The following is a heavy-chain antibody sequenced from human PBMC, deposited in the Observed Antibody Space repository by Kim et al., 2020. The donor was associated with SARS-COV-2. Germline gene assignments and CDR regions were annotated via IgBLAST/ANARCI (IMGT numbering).Heavy chain of an antibody. J-gene: IGHJ4*02. D-gene: IGHD6-13*01. V-gene: IGHV4-4*09. CDR3: ASIAAAGTNYFDY. Sequence: NPPLKSRVPISVDTSKNQFSLKLSSVTAADTAVYYCASIAAAGTNYFDYWGQGTLVTVSS.